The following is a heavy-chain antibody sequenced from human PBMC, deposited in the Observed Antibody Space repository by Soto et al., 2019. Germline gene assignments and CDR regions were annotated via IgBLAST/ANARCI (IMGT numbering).Heavy chain of an antibody. J-gene: IGHJ4*02. CDR3: ASSIN. V-gene: IGHV3-33*01. Sequence: GSLILSGSASGFPFSSYGMHWVRQAPGKGLDWVAVIWYDGSNKDYAESVKGRFTIYRDNSKNTLYLQINSLRADDTAVYYCASSINWGQGTLVTVSS. CDR2: IWYDGSNK. CDR1: GFPFSSYG.